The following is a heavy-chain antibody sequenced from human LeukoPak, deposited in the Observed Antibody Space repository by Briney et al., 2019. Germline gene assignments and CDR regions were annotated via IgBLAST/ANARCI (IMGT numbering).Heavy chain of an antibody. CDR3: ARDRDYGDYTDYGMDV. CDR2: IYHSGST. Sequence: SQTLSLTCVVSGGSISSGGYSWSWIRQPPGKGLEWIGFIYHSGSTYYNPSLNSRVTISVDTSKNQFSLKLTSVTAADTAVYYCARDRDYGDYTDYGMDVWGQGTTVTVSS. V-gene: IGHV4-30-2*01. J-gene: IGHJ6*02. CDR1: GGSISSGGYS. D-gene: IGHD4-17*01.